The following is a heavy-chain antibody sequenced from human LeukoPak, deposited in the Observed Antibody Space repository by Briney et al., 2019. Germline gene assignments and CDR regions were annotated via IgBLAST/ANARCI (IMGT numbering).Heavy chain of an antibody. CDR2: IYYSGST. V-gene: IGHV4-59*08. CDR1: GGSISSYY. D-gene: IGHD3-22*01. Sequence: KSSETLSLTCTVSGGSISSYYWSWIRQPPGKGLEWIGYIYYSGSTNYNPSLKSRVTISVDTSKNQFSLKLSSVTAADTAVYYCARVPGGDSSGYDSYYGMDVWGQGTTVTVSS. J-gene: IGHJ6*02. CDR3: ARVPGGDSSGYDSYYGMDV.